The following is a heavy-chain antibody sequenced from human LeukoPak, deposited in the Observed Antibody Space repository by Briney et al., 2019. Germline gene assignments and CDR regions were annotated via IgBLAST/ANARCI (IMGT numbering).Heavy chain of an antibody. CDR3: ARSLSNTVRGVGDY. CDR1: GFTFSSYW. J-gene: IGHJ4*02. V-gene: IGHV3-74*01. Sequence: HSGGSLRLSCAASGFTFSSYWMNWVRQVPGKGLMWVSRMSSDGSSTNYADSVKGRFTISRDNAKNTLYLQMNSLRVEDTAVYYCARSLSNTVRGVGDYWGQGTLVTVSS. CDR2: MSSDGSST. D-gene: IGHD3-10*01.